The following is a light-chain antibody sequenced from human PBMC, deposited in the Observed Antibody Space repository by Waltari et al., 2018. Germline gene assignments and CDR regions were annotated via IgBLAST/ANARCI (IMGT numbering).Light chain of an antibody. J-gene: IGKJ3*01. CDR3: QHRDNWLFT. CDR2: SSS. CDR1: QSIQTF. Sequence: EIVLTQAPATLSFSPGDRATLSCRASQSIQTFLAWYQQKPGQAPRLLIYSSSLRASGVPVRFSGSGSGTDFTLTISHLEPEDFAFYFCQHRDNWLFTFGPGTKVEIK. V-gene: IGKV3-11*01.